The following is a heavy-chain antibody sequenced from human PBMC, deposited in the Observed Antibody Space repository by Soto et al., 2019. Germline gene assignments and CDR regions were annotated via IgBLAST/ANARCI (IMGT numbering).Heavy chain of an antibody. CDR3: ARAEGRDTAMFPSNY. Sequence: PSETLSLTCAVYGGPFSGYYWSWIRQPPGKGLEWIGEINHSGSTNYNPSLKSRVTISVDTSKNQFSLKLSSVTAADTDVYYCARAEGRDTAMFPSNYWGQGTLVTVSS. CDR1: GGPFSGYY. D-gene: IGHD5-18*01. CDR2: INHSGST. J-gene: IGHJ4*02. V-gene: IGHV4-34*01.